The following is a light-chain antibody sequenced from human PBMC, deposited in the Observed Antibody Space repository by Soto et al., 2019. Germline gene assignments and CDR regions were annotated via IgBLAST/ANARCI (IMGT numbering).Light chain of an antibody. J-gene: IGKJ2*01. CDR3: QQRRNWPPYT. CDR1: QSVSSY. V-gene: IGKV3-11*01. Sequence: EIVLTQSPATLSLSPGERATLSCRASQSVSSYLAWYQQKPGQAPRLLIYDASNRATGIPARFSVSGSGTDFTLTISSLEPEDFEVYYCQQRRNWPPYTFGQGTKLEIK. CDR2: DAS.